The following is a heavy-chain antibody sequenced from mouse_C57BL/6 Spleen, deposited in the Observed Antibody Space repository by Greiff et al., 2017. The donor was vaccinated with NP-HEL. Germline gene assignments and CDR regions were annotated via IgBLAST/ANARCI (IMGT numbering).Heavy chain of an antibody. Sequence: QVQLQQSGPGLVQPSQSLSITCTVSGFSFISYDVHWVRQSPGKGLEWLGVIWRGGSTDYNAAFMSRLSITKDNSKSQVYFKMNSLHADDTAIYYCAKGYYGSSYYFDYWGQGTTLTVSS. CDR1: GFSFISYD. D-gene: IGHD1-1*01. CDR3: AKGYYGSSYYFDY. V-gene: IGHV2-5*01. CDR2: IWRGGST. J-gene: IGHJ2*01.